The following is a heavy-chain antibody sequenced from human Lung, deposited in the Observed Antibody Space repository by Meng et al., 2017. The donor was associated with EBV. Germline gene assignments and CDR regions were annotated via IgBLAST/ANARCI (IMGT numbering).Heavy chain of an antibody. V-gene: IGHV1-2*06. CDR1: GYNFIGYY. CDR3: TIGINGFYYDF. Sequence: QVQVVQSVDGVKKPGASVKVSCKASGYNFIGYYMHWVRQALGQGMEWMGRINTNSGCTNYAQKFKGRVTMTSDTSISTAYMELSRLRSDDTAGYYCTIGINGFYYDFWGQGTLVTVSS. CDR2: INTNSGCT. J-gene: IGHJ4*02. D-gene: IGHD3-22*01.